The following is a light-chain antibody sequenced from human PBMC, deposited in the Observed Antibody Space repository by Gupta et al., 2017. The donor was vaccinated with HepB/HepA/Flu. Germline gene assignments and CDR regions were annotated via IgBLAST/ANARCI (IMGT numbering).Light chain of an antibody. Sequence: DIVMTQSQDSLAVSLGERATINCKSGQSVLYSSNNKNYLAWYQQKPGQPPKLLIYWASTRESGVPDRFSGSGSGTDFTLTISSLQAEDVAVYYCQQYYSIPLTFGGGTQVEIK. CDR1: QSVLYSSNNKNY. J-gene: IGKJ4*01. V-gene: IGKV4-1*01. CDR3: QQYYSIPLT. CDR2: WAS.